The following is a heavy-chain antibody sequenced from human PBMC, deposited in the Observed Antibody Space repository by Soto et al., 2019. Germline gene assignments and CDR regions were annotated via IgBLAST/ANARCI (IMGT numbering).Heavy chain of an antibody. D-gene: IGHD3-22*01. Sequence: QVQLQESGPGLVKPSQTLSLTCTVSGGSISSGDYYWSWIRQPPGKGLEWIRYIFYSGSTYYNPSLKSRVTISVDTSKNQFSLKLSSATAADTAVYYCARGDYYDSSGYVFVYWGQGTLVTVSS. V-gene: IGHV4-30-4*01. CDR3: ARGDYYDSSGYVFVY. J-gene: IGHJ4*02. CDR2: IFYSGST. CDR1: GGSISSGDYY.